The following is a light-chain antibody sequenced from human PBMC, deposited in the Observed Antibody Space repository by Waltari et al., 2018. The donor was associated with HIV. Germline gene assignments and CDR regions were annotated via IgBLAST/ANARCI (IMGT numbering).Light chain of an antibody. V-gene: IGLV1-44*01. J-gene: IGLJ3*02. Sequence: QSALTQAPSASGTPGQRVDISCSGATSNIGSNNVNWYQHLPGAAPKHLIYDNNQRPSGIPDRFSGSKSGSSASLAITGLQSDDEADFYCSTWDDNLNGPVFGGGTRLTVL. CDR3: STWDDNLNGPV. CDR2: DNN. CDR1: TSNIGSNN.